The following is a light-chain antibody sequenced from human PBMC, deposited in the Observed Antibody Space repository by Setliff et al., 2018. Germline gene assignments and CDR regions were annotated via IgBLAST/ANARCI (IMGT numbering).Light chain of an antibody. CDR3: STWDYSLRTHV. CDR1: SDNIGRNA. J-gene: IGLJ1*01. V-gene: IGLV1-44*01. CDR2: GNF. Sequence: QSVLTQEASVSGTVGRKVTLSCTGESDNIGRNAVGWYQQSSHGAPKTVMLGNFLPSGIPDRFSGSKSGTTASLTISGLQLEDEADYYCSTWDYSLRTHVFGTGTRSPS.